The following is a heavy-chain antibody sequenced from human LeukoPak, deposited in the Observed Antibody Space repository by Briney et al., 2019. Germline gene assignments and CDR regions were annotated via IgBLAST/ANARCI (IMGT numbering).Heavy chain of an antibody. V-gene: IGHV1-69*13. Sequence: SVKVSCKASGGTFSSYAISWVRQAPGQGLEWMGGIIPIFGTANYAQKFQGRVTITADESTSTAYMELSSLRSEDTAVYYCATSDEYSSSSQFFYYYYGMDVWGQGTTVTVSS. CDR3: ATSDEYSSSSQFFYYYYGMDV. J-gene: IGHJ6*02. CDR1: GGTFSSYA. CDR2: IIPIFGTA. D-gene: IGHD6-6*01.